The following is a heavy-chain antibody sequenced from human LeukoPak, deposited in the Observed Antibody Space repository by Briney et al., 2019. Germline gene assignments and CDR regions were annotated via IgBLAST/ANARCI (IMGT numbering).Heavy chain of an antibody. CDR1: GGSFSGYY. V-gene: IGHV4-34*01. Sequence: SETLSLTCAVYGGSFSGYYWSWIRQPPGKGLEWIGEINHSGSTNYNPSLKSRVTISVDTSKNQFSLKLSSVTAADTAVYYCARGCPGGYCSSTSCYDHYYYYYMDVWGKGTTVTVSS. CDR3: ARGCPGGYCSSTSCYDHYYYYYMDV. J-gene: IGHJ6*03. D-gene: IGHD2-2*01. CDR2: INHSGST.